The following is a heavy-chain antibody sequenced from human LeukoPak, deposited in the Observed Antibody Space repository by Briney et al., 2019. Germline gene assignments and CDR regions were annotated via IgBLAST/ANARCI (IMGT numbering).Heavy chain of an antibody. CDR3: ARDDCSSISCYHNWFDP. D-gene: IGHD2-2*01. CDR2: IKQDGSEK. Sequence: GGSLRLSCAASGFTFSSYWMSWVRPAPGKGLEWVANIKQDGSEKYYVDSVKGRFTISRDNAKNSLYLQMNSLRAEDTAVYYCARDDCSSISCYHNWFDPWGQGTLVTVSS. CDR1: GFTFSSYW. J-gene: IGHJ5*02. V-gene: IGHV3-7*01.